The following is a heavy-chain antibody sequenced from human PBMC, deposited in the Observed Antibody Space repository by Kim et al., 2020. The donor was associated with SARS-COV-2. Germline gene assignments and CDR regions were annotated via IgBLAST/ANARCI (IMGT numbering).Heavy chain of an antibody. D-gene: IGHD3-3*01. Sequence: GGSLRLSCAASGFTFSSYEMNWVRQAPGKGLEWVSYISSSGSTIYYADSVKGRFTISRDNAKNSLYLQMNSLRAEDTAVYYCARVTLYDFWSGPPIDYWGQGTLVTVSS. J-gene: IGHJ4*02. CDR1: GFTFSSYE. V-gene: IGHV3-48*03. CDR2: ISSSGSTI. CDR3: ARVTLYDFWSGPPIDY.